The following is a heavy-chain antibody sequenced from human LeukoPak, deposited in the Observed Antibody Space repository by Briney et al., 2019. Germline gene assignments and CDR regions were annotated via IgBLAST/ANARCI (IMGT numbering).Heavy chain of an antibody. Sequence: KGSGPTLVNPTQTLTLTCTFSGFSLSTNGVGVGWIRQPPGRALEWLALIYWDDDKRYSPSLKSRLTITKDPSKNQVVLTMTNMDPVDTATYYCAHRLVSPNKYYFDYWGQGTLVTVSS. V-gene: IGHV2-5*02. J-gene: IGHJ4*02. CDR3: AHRLVSPNKYYFDY. CDR1: GFSLSTNGVG. D-gene: IGHD1/OR15-1a*01. CDR2: IYWDDDK.